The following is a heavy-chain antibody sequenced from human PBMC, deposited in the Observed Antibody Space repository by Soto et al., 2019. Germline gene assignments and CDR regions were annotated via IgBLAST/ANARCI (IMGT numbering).Heavy chain of an antibody. CDR3: ARHNYGSGSTYFDY. J-gene: IGHJ4*02. V-gene: IGHV4-59*08. CDR1: GGSISSYY. Sequence: QVQLQESGPGLVKPSETLSLTCTVSGGSISSYYWSWIRQPPGKGLEWIGYIYYSGSTNYNPSLKSRVTISVDTSKNQLSLKLNSMTAADTAVYYCARHNYGSGSTYFDYWGQGTLVTVFS. CDR2: IYYSGST. D-gene: IGHD3-10*01.